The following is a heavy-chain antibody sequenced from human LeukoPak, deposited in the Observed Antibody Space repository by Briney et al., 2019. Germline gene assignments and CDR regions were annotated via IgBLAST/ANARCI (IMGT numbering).Heavy chain of an antibody. Sequence: GGSLRLSCAASGFTFSSYSMNWVRQAPGKGLEWVSSISSSSSYIYYADSVMGRFTISRDNAKNSLYLQMNSLRAEDTAVYYCARGGDYYDSSGYSYYYYGMDVWGKGTTVTVSS. D-gene: IGHD3-22*01. CDR3: ARGGDYYDSSGYSYYYYGMDV. CDR2: ISSSSSYI. V-gene: IGHV3-21*01. CDR1: GFTFSSYS. J-gene: IGHJ6*04.